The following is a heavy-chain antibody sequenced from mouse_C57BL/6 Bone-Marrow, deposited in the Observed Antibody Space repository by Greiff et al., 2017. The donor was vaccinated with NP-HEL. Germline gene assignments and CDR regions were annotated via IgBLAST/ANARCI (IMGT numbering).Heavy chain of an antibody. D-gene: IGHD2-4*01. J-gene: IGHJ2*01. CDR2: IDPENGDT. V-gene: IGHV14-4*01. CDR1: GFNIKDDY. CDR3: TTDYDVVDY. Sequence: VQLQQSGAELVRPGASVKLSCTASGFNIKDDYMHWVKQRPEQGLEWIGWIDPENGDTEYASKFQGKATITAGTSSNTAYLQLSSLTSEDTAVYYCTTDYDVVDYWGQGTTLTVSS.